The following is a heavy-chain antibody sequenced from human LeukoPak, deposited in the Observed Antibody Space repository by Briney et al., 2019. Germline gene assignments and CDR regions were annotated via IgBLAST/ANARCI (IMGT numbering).Heavy chain of an antibody. CDR3: ARDPLSSRWSTYYYAMDV. D-gene: IGHD6-13*01. J-gene: IGHJ6*02. V-gene: IGHV1-69*10. Sequence: SVKVSCKASGSTFSSYAINWVRQAPGQGLEWMGGIIPILGIANYAQKFQGRVTITADKSTTSAYMELSSLRSDDTAVYYCARDPLSSRWSTYYYAMDVWGQGTTVTVSS. CDR1: GSTFSSYA. CDR2: IIPILGIA.